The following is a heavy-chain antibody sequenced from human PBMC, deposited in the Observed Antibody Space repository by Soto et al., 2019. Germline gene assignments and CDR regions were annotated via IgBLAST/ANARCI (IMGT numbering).Heavy chain of an antibody. J-gene: IGHJ4*02. CDR1: GGSISSDY. Sequence: PSETLSLTCTVSGGSISSDYWSWIRRPAGEGLEWIGRIYSSGSTNYNPSLQSRVTMSVDTSKNQFSLKLSSVTAADTAVYYCARHYYDFWSGQSGYYFDYWGQGTLVTVSS. V-gene: IGHV4-4*07. CDR2: IYSSGST. D-gene: IGHD3-3*01. CDR3: ARHYYDFWSGQSGYYFDY.